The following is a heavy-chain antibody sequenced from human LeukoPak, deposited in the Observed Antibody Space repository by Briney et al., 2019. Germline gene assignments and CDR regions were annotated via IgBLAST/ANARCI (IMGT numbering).Heavy chain of an antibody. CDR3: AKGYSGSGTYYTPFDY. Sequence: GGSLRLSCAASGFTFCNYWMHWVRQGPGEGLVWVSRLNSDGRTTTYADSVKGRFTITRDNSKNTLFLQMNSLRAEDTAVYYCAKGYSGSGTYYTPFDYWGQGTLVTVSA. J-gene: IGHJ4*02. CDR1: GFTFCNYW. D-gene: IGHD3-10*01. CDR2: LNSDGRTT. V-gene: IGHV3-74*01.